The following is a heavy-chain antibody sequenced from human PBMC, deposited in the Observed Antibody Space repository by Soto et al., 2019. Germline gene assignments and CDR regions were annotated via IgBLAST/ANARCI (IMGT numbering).Heavy chain of an antibody. CDR1: GFPFSAYN. J-gene: IGHJ5*02. CDR3: ARDLFAGQQIVIPWFET. Sequence: PGGSLRLSCTVSGFPFSAYNMNWVRQVPGKGPEWISSITSKTGQIYYAESVKGRFTISRDNAKNSLYLEMNRLGAEDTAVYFCARDLFAGQQIVIPWFETWGQGTLVTVSS. D-gene: IGHD3-16*02. V-gene: IGHV3-21*06. CDR2: ITSKTGQI.